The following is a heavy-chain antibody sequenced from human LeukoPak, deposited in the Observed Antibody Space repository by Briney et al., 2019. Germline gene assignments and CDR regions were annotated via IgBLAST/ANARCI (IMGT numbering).Heavy chain of an antibody. Sequence: GGSLRLSCAASGFIFSSHGMNWVRQAPGKGLEWVSAISGSGGSTYYADSVKGRFTISRDNAKNSLYLQMNSLRAEDTAVYYCARDTTVGGDYYYYYMDVWGKGTTVTISS. CDR2: ISGSGGST. CDR1: GFIFSSHG. CDR3: ARDTTVGGDYYYYYMDV. V-gene: IGHV3-21*01. D-gene: IGHD3-16*01. J-gene: IGHJ6*03.